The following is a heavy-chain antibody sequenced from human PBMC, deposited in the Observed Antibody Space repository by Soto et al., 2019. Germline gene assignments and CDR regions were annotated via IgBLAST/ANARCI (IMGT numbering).Heavy chain of an antibody. V-gene: IGHV1-69*02. J-gene: IGHJ2*01. D-gene: IGHD4-17*01. CDR1: GGTFSSYT. Sequence: QVQLVQSGAEVKKPGSSVKVSCKASGGTFSSYTISWVRQAPGQGLEWMGRIIPILGIANYAQKFQGRVTMTAEKSPSTAYMELSSLRSEDTAVYYCAGGRLNYGGGGYFDLWGRGTLVTVSS. CDR2: IIPILGIA. CDR3: AGGRLNYGGGGYFDL.